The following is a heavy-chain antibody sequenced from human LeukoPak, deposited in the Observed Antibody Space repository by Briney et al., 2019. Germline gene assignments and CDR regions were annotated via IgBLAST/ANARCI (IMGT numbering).Heavy chain of an antibody. J-gene: IGHJ4*02. D-gene: IGHD6-13*01. CDR2: IYYSGST. V-gene: IGHV4-39*07. CDR3: ARGAAAGTLSPFFDY. CDR1: GGSISSGSYY. Sequence: SETLSLTCTVSGGSISSGSYYWGWIRQPPGKGLEWIGSIYYSGSTYYNPSLKSRVTISVDTSKNQFSVKLSSVTAADTAVYYCARGAAAGTLSPFFDYWGQGTLVTVSS.